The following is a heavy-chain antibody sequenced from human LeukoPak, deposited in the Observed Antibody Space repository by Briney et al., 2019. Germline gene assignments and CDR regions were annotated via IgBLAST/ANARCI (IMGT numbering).Heavy chain of an antibody. V-gene: IGHV4-34*01. Sequence: SETLSLTCAVYGGSFSGYYWSWIRQPPGKGLEWIGEINHSGSTNYNPSLKSRVTISVDTSKNQFSLKLSSVTTADTAVYYCARVEEGYGSGRRGNFYYDYMDVWGKGTTVTISS. J-gene: IGHJ6*03. D-gene: IGHD3-10*01. CDR2: INHSGST. CDR1: GGSFSGYY. CDR3: ARVEEGYGSGRRGNFYYDYMDV.